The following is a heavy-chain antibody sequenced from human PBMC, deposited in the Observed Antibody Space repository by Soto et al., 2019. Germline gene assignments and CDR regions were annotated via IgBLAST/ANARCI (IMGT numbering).Heavy chain of an antibody. CDR1: GVTFSSYG. J-gene: IGHJ4*02. CDR3: AKDVQSGLIDY. Sequence: PGWSLRLSCAASGVTFSSYGMHWVRQAPGKGLEWVAVISYDGSNKYYADSVKGRFTISRDNSKNTLYLQMNSLRAEDTAVYYCAKDVQSGLIDYWGQGTLVTVSS. CDR2: ISYDGSNK. D-gene: IGHD1-26*01. V-gene: IGHV3-30*18.